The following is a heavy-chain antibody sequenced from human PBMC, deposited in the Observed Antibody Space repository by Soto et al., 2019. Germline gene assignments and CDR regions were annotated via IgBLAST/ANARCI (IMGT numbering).Heavy chain of an antibody. CDR3: ARDRSQWLGAYYYYYMAV. V-gene: IGHV4-59*01. D-gene: IGHD6-19*01. J-gene: IGHJ6*03. CDR2: IYYSGST. Sequence: SETLSLTCTVSGGSISSYYWSWIRQPPGKGLEWIGYIYYSGSTNYNPSLKSRVTISVDTSKNQFSLKLSSVTAADTAVYYCARDRSQWLGAYYYYYMAVWGKGTTVTVSS. CDR1: GGSISSYY.